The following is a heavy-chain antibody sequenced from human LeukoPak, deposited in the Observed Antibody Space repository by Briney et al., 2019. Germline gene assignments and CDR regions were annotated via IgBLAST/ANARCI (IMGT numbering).Heavy chain of an antibody. D-gene: IGHD3-22*01. CDR3: ARDRGYYDSGGYYENGSWFDP. Sequence: SETLSLTCTVSGGSISSGGYYWSWIRQHPGKGLEWIGYIYYSGSTYYNPSLKSRVTISVDTSKNQFSLKLSSVTAADTAVYYCARDRGYYDSGGYYENGSWFDPWGQGTLVTVSS. CDR1: GGSISSGGYY. J-gene: IGHJ5*02. V-gene: IGHV4-31*03. CDR2: IYYSGST.